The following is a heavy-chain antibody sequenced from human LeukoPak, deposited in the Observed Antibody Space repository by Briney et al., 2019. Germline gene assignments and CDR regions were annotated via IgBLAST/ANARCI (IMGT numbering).Heavy chain of an antibody. V-gene: IGHV1-2*02. Sequence: ASVKVSCKTSGDTFTAYYMHWVRQAPGQGLEWMGWINPNSGDTNYAQIFHGRVTMTRDTSISTAYMELSRLRSDDTAAYYCARAYGSLSYPGDSWGQGTLVSVSS. D-gene: IGHD3-10*01. J-gene: IGHJ4*02. CDR1: GDTFTAYY. CDR3: ARAYGSLSYPGDS. CDR2: INPNSGDT.